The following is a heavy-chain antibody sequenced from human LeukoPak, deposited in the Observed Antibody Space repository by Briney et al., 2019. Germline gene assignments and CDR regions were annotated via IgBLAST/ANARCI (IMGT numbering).Heavy chain of an antibody. J-gene: IGHJ6*03. CDR2: IYYSGST. CDR3: ARESQGGGYYYYMDV. V-gene: IGHV4-30-4*08. D-gene: IGHD3-16*01. CDR1: GGSISSGDYY. Sequence: SQTLSLTCTVSGGSISSGDYYWSWIRQPPGKGLEWIGYIYYSGSTYYNPSLKSRVTISVDTSKNQFSLKLSSVTAADTAVYYCARESQGGGYYYYMDVWGKGTTVTVSS.